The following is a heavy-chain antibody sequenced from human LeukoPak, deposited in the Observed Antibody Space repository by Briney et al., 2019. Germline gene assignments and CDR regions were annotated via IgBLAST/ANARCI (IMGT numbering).Heavy chain of an antibody. J-gene: IGHJ4*02. CDR3: AKSLSSGWSSYYFGD. CDR1: GFTFSKTW. D-gene: IGHD6-19*01. Sequence: PGGSLRLSCIGSGFTFSKTWMMWVRQAPGKGLEWVANINQDGGAISYVDSVKGRFTISRDNSKNTLYLQMNSLRPEDTAVYYCAKSLSSGWSSYYFGDWGQGALVTVSS. V-gene: IGHV3-7*01. CDR2: INQDGGAI.